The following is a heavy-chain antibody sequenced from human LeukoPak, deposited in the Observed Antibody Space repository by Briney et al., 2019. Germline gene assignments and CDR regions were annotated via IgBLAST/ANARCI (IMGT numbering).Heavy chain of an antibody. CDR1: GGTFSSYA. CDR2: IIPIFGTA. CDR3: AREWYYDFWSGYLDWFDP. Sequence: SVKVSCKASGGTFSSYAVSWVRQAPGQGLEWMGGIIPIFGTANYAQKFQGRVTITADESTSTAYMELSSLRSEDTAVYYCAREWYYDFWSGYLDWFDPWGQGTLVTVSS. D-gene: IGHD3-3*01. J-gene: IGHJ5*02. V-gene: IGHV1-69*13.